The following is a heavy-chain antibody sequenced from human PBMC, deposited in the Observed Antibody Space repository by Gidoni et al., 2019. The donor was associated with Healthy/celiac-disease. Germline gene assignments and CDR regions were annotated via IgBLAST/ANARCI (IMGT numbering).Heavy chain of an antibody. D-gene: IGHD3-22*01. CDR3: ARDIYDSSGYQINYFDY. J-gene: IGHJ4*02. Sequence: VQLVESGGGVVQPGRSLRLSCAASGFTFRSYAMHWVRQAPGKGLEWVAVISYDGSNKYYADSVKGRFTISRDNFKNTLYLQMNSLRAEDTAVYYCARDIYDSSGYQINYFDYWGQGTLVTVSS. V-gene: IGHV3-30-3*01. CDR2: ISYDGSNK. CDR1: GFTFRSYA.